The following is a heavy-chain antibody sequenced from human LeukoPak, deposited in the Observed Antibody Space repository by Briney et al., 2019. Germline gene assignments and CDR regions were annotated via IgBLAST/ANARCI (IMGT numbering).Heavy chain of an antibody. Sequence: SETLSLTCSVSGASLSSYYWDGLRHSPGKGLEWIGYISDTGKTDSNPSSKSRVTISLDMSKKQFSLRLRSVTAADTALYYCATGYYAPFATWRPGILVTVSS. CDR2: ISDTGKT. CDR3: ATGYYAPFAT. D-gene: IGHD2/OR15-2a*01. J-gene: IGHJ5*02. CDR1: GASLSSYY. V-gene: IGHV4-59*01.